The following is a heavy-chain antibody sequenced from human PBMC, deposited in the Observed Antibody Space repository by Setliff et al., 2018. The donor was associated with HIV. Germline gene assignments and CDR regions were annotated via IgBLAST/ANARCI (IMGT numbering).Heavy chain of an antibody. CDR2: ISGFNGNT. J-gene: IGHJ3*02. V-gene: IGHV1-18*01. D-gene: IGHD2-15*01. CDR3: ARAGGFCNAANCLRSYDAFDI. Sequence: ASVKVSCKASGYTFSHYGIAWVRQAPGQGLEWMGWISGFNGNTNYAQILQDRVTVTTDTSTSTAYMELRSLRSDDTAVYYCARAGGFCNAANCLRSYDAFDIWGQGTTVTVSS. CDR1: GYTFSHYG.